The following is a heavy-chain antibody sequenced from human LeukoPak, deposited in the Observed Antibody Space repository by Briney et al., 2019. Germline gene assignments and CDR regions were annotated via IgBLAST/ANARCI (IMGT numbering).Heavy chain of an antibody. CDR1: GGSFSGYY. CDR2: INHSGST. CDR3: ARGLGGIDY. J-gene: IGHJ4*02. Sequence: PSGTLSLTCAVYGGSFSGYYWSWIRQPPGKGLEWIGEINHSGSTNYNPSLKSRVTISVDTSKNQFSLKLSSVTAADTAVYYCARGLGGIDYWGQGTLVTVSS. D-gene: IGHD3-16*01. V-gene: IGHV4-34*01.